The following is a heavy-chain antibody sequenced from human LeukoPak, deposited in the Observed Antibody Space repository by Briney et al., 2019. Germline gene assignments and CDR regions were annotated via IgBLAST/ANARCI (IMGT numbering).Heavy chain of an antibody. Sequence: SETLSLTCTVSGGSISSYYWSWIRQPPGKGLEWIGYIYYSGSTNYNPSLKSRVTISVDTSKNQFSLKLSSVTAADTAVYYCARGIAVAGTISFEYWGLGTLVTVSS. D-gene: IGHD6-19*01. CDR3: ARGIAVAGTISFEY. CDR1: GGSISSYY. CDR2: IYYSGST. V-gene: IGHV4-59*01. J-gene: IGHJ4*02.